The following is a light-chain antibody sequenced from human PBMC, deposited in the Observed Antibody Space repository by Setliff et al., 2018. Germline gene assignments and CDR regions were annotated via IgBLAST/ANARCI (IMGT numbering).Light chain of an antibody. J-gene: IGLJ3*02. CDR1: ASDVGAYNF. Sequence: QSALTQPASVSGSPGQSITISCTGTASDVGAYNFVSWYQQHPGKAPNLIIYDVNNRPAGVSNRFSGSKSGNTASLTISGLQAEDEADYYCCSHTTSSSWVFGGGTQLTVL. CDR2: DVN. V-gene: IGLV2-14*01. CDR3: CSHTTSSSWV.